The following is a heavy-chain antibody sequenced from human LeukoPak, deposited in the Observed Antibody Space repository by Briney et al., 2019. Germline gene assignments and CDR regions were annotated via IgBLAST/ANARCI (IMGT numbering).Heavy chain of an antibody. CDR3: SRYDSRGSASTRFDY. V-gene: IGHV4-38-2*01. J-gene: IGHJ4*01. D-gene: IGHD3-16*01. CDR2: IYGTGST. CDR1: GYSLGNNYY. Sequence: SETLSLTCAVSGYSLGNNYYWGWMRQPPGKGLEWIGRIYGTGSTSYNPSLMNRVTMSVYTSKNHFSLKLTSVTAADTAVYYCSRYDSRGSASTRFDYWGQGILVTISS.